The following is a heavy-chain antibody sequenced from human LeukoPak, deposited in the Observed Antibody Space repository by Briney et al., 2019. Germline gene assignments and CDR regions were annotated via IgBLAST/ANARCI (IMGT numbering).Heavy chain of an antibody. Sequence: SVKVSCKASGGTFSSYAISWVRQAHGQGLEWMGGIIPIFGTANYAQKFQGRVTITADESTSTAYMELSSLRSEDTAVYYCTGGAAARRNENFDYWGQGTLVTVSS. D-gene: IGHD6-25*01. V-gene: IGHV1-69*13. J-gene: IGHJ4*02. CDR2: IIPIFGTA. CDR3: TGGAAARRNENFDY. CDR1: GGTFSSYA.